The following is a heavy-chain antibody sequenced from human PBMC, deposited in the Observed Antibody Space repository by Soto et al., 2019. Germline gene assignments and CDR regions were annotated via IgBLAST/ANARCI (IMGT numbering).Heavy chain of an antibody. J-gene: IGHJ6*02. V-gene: IGHV1-18*01. CDR2: ISPNSGNI. CDR1: GYTFTRNG. D-gene: IGHD3-22*01. Sequence: QVHLVQSGAEVKKPGASVNVSCKTSGYTFTRNGISWVRQAPGQGLEWMGWISPNSGNIKYAQKLQGRVIMTTDTPTSTAYRALSCLRSDDTAVYYCVKARDSKTWPSSDAWGPGTTVTDSS. CDR3: VKARDSKTWPSSDA.